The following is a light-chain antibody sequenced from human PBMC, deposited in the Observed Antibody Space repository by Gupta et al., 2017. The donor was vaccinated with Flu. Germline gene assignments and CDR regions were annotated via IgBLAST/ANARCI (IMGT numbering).Light chain of an antibody. CDR3: QYSDTNNQV. Sequence: NFILTQPHSVSESPGKTVTFSCTRSSGSIVSNYVLWLQQRPGSSPTIVIYEDDHRPSGVPDRFAGSIDGSSKSASLTISGLTTEDESYYYSQYSDTNNQVFGTGTKVTVL. J-gene: IGLJ1*01. CDR1: SGSIVSNY. V-gene: IGLV6-57*01. CDR2: EDD.